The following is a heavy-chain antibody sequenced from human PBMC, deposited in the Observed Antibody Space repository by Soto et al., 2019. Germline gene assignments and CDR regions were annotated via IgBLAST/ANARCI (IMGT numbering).Heavy chain of an antibody. Sequence: EVQLVESGGGLVKPGGSLRLSCAASGFTFSNAWMNWVRQAPGKGLEWVGRIKSKTDGGTTDYAAPVKGRFTISRDDSKNTLYLKMTSLKTEDTAVYYCTTTVAGPGTGDYWGQGTLVTVSS. J-gene: IGHJ4*02. CDR2: IKSKTDGGTT. D-gene: IGHD6-19*01. V-gene: IGHV3-15*07. CDR1: GFTFSNAW. CDR3: TTTVAGPGTGDY.